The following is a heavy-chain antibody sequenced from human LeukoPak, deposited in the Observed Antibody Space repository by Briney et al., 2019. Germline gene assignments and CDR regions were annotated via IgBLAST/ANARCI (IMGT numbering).Heavy chain of an antibody. Sequence: GGSLRLSCAASGFTFSDYNMNWVRQAPGKGLEWVSSISSSSSYIYYADSVKGRFSISRDNAKKSLYLQMNSLRAEDAAVYYCARADYYYDSRGYYYLDYWGQGTLVTVSS. CDR1: GFTFSDYN. D-gene: IGHD3-22*01. V-gene: IGHV3-21*01. CDR2: ISSSSSYI. J-gene: IGHJ4*02. CDR3: ARADYYYDSRGYYYLDY.